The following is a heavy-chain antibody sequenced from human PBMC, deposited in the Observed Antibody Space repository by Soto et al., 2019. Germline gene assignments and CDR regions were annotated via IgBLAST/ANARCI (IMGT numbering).Heavy chain of an antibody. Sequence: SETLSLTCNVSGGSISNYYWTWVRQSPEKGLEWIGYMYYNGNINYNPSLKSRVTISIDTSKNQFSLTLKSVTAADTAVYCCASGEHWCDPWGQGVLVTVSS. J-gene: IGHJ5*02. D-gene: IGHD7-27*01. CDR3: ASGEHWCDP. CDR2: MYYNGNI. V-gene: IGHV4-59*01. CDR1: GGSISNYY.